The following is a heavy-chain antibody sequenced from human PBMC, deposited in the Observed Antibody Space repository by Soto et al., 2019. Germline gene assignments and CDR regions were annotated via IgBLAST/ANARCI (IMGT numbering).Heavy chain of an antibody. J-gene: IGHJ4*02. CDR3: ATSEVTQSWDY. V-gene: IGHV3-7*01. Sequence: GGSLRLSCAASGFMFSSYWMSWVRQAPGKELEWVANINYDGSEKYFVGSVRGRFTISRDNAKNSLYLQMSSLRAEDTALYYCATSEVTQSWDYWGQGTLVTVSS. CDR2: INYDGSEK. CDR1: GFMFSSYW.